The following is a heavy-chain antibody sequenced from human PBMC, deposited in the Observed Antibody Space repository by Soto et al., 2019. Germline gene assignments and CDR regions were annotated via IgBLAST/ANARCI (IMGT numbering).Heavy chain of an antibody. CDR1: GGSFSGYY. V-gene: IGHV4-34*01. CDR2: INHSGST. CDR3: ARGPPVRGVIITYYYYGMDV. Sequence: PSETLSLTCAVYGGSFSGYYWSWIRQPPGKGLEWIGEINHSGSTNYNLSLKSRVTISVDTSKNQFSLKLSSVTAADTAVYYCARGPPVRGVIITYYYYGMDVWGQGTTVTVSS. D-gene: IGHD3-10*01. J-gene: IGHJ6*02.